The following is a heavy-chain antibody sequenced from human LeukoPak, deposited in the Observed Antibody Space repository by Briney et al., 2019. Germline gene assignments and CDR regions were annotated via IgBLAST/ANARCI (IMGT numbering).Heavy chain of an antibody. CDR2: INPNSGGT. CDR3: ANSIAAAGTGLPYYYYGMDV. J-gene: IGHJ6*02. V-gene: IGHV1-2*02. D-gene: IGHD6-13*01. Sequence: ASVKVSCKASGYTFTGYYMHWVRQAPGQGLEWMGWINPNSGGTNYAQKSQGRVTMTRDTSISTAYMELSRLRSDDTAVYYCANSIAAAGTGLPYYYYGMDVWGQGTTVTVSS. CDR1: GYTFTGYY.